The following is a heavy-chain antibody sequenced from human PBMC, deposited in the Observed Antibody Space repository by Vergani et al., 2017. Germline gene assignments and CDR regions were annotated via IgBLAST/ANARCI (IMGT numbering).Heavy chain of an antibody. CDR2: ISYDGSNK. D-gene: IGHD6-19*01. CDR1: GFTFSSYA. J-gene: IGHJ3*02. CDR3: ARDTEPYSSGWYRPHLSDHDAFDI. Sequence: QVQLVESGGGVVQPGRSLRLSCAASGFTFSSYAMHWVRQAPGKGLEWVAVISYDGSNKYYADSVKGRFTISSDNSKNTLYLQMNSLRAEDTAVYYCARDTEPYSSGWYRPHLSDHDAFDIWGQGTMVTVSS. V-gene: IGHV3-30-3*01.